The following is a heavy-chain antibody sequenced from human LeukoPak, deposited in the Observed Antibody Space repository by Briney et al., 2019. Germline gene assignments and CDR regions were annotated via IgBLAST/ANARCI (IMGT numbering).Heavy chain of an antibody. J-gene: IGHJ6*02. CDR3: ARAGRFPRLGMDV. D-gene: IGHD3-3*01. Sequence: SETLSLTCAVYGGSLSDYYWNWIRQPPGKGLEWIGEINHSGSTNYNPSLKGRVTISVDTSKNQFSLRLFSVPAADTAVYYCARAGRFPRLGMDVWGQGTTVTVSS. CDR1: GGSLSDYY. CDR2: INHSGST. V-gene: IGHV4-34*01.